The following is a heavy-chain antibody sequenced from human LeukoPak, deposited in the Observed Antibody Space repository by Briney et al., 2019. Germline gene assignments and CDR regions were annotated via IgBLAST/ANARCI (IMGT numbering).Heavy chain of an antibody. D-gene: IGHD1-20*01. CDR3: ARIKWDDRRFCYYHCMDV. CDR2: INWSGGSA. J-gene: IGHJ6*03. Sequence: GPSLRLSRAPSGSNVDDYSMGSVRQVPGEWLEWVSVINWSGGSAGYADSVKGRFTISRDNAKNSLYLQMNSLRAEDTAFYFCARIKWDDRRFCYYHCMDVWGKGTAVTVSS. V-gene: IGHV3-20*04. CDR1: GSNVDDYS.